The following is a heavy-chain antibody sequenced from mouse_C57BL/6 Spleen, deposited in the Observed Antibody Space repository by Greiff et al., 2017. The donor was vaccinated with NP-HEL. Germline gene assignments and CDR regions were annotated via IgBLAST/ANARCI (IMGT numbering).Heavy chain of an antibody. CDR3: ARRGSSYYFDY. Sequence: QVQLKESGPELVKPGASVKISCKASGYAFSSSWMNWVKQRPGKGLEWIGRIYPGDGDTNYNGKFKGKATLTADKSSSKAYMQLSSLTSEDSAVYFCARRGSSYYFDYWGQGTTLTVSS. D-gene: IGHD1-1*01. CDR2: IYPGDGDT. V-gene: IGHV1-82*01. CDR1: GYAFSSSW. J-gene: IGHJ2*01.